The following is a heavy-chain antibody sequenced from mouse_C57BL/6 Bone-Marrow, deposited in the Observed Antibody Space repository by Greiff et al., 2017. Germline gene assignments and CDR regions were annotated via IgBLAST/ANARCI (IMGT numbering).Heavy chain of an antibody. Sequence: VQLQQSGAELVRPGASVKLSCKASGYTFTDYYINWVKQRPGQGLEWIARIYPGSGNTYYNEKFKGKATLTAEKSSSTAYMQLSSLTSEDSAVYFCARSDDYDAWFAYWGQGTLVTVSA. D-gene: IGHD2-4*01. J-gene: IGHJ3*01. CDR3: ARSDDYDAWFAY. V-gene: IGHV1-76*01. CDR1: GYTFTDYY. CDR2: IYPGSGNT.